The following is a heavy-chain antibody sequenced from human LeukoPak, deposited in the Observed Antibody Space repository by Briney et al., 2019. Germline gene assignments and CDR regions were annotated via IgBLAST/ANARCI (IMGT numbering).Heavy chain of an antibody. CDR1: GFTFSSYA. Sequence: GGSLRLSCAASGFTFSSYAMSWVRQAPGKGLEWVSAISGSGGSTYYADSVKGRFTISRDNSKNTLYLQMNSLRAEDTAVYYCAKDAVFYCSSTSCYTPVDYWGQGTLVTVSS. V-gene: IGHV3-23*01. J-gene: IGHJ4*02. CDR3: AKDAVFYCSSTSCYTPVDY. CDR2: ISGSGGST. D-gene: IGHD2-2*01.